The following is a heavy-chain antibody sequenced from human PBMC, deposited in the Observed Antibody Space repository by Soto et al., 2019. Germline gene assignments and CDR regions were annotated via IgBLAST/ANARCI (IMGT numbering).Heavy chain of an antibody. J-gene: IGHJ4*02. CDR3: ARGGNRYSNVASGVGGFDY. Sequence: PSETLSLTCTVSGASISSSYWSWIRQSPERGLEWIAYVYHTGATNYNPSLKSRVTISLDTSKGQFSLNLTSLTTADTAVYFCARGGNRYSNVASGVGGFDYWGQGSLVIISS. V-gene: IGHV4-59*01. D-gene: IGHD5-12*01. CDR2: VYHTGAT. CDR1: GASISSSY.